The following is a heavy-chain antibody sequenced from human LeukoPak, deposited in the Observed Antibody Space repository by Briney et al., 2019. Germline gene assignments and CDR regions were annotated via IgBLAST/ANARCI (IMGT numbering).Heavy chain of an antibody. CDR3: AKERQQLPYNWFDP. D-gene: IGHD6-13*01. J-gene: IGHJ5*02. V-gene: IGHV3-23*01. Sequence: GGSLRLSCAASGFTFSDYYMSWIRQAPGKGLEWVSAISGSGGSTYYADSVKGRFTISRDNSKNTLYLQMNSLRAEDTAVYYCAKERQQLPYNWFDPWGQGTLVTVSS. CDR2: ISGSGGST. CDR1: GFTFSDYY.